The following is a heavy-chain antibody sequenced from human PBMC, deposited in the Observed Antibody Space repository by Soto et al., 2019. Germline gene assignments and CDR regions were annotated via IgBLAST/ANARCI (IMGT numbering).Heavy chain of an antibody. V-gene: IGHV3-9*01. CDR1: GFTFDDYA. CDR3: VKDESINWYSGHFRH. J-gene: IGHJ1*01. Sequence: PVGSLRLSCAASGFTFDDYAMHCVRQVPGKGLEWVSGINWNSGSIGYADSVKGRFAISRDNAKNSLHLQMNSLRAEDTAFYYCVKDESINWYSGHFRHWGQGTLVTVSS. CDR2: INWNSGSI. D-gene: IGHD6-13*01.